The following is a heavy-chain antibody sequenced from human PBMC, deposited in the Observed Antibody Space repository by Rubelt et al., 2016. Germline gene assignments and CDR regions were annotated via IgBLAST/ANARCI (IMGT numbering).Heavy chain of an antibody. CDR1: GFSFSDYR. CDR2: ITRGRDII. J-gene: IGHJ4*02. Sequence: EGQLVESGGVLVQPGGSLRLSCAASGFSFSDYRMTWVRQVPGKGLECLSYITRGRDIIHYADSVKGRLTIPRDNAKKSLYLQMNSLRVEDTAVYYCASDRVGWGQGTLVTVSS. V-gene: IGHV3-48*04. CDR3: ASDRVG. D-gene: IGHD2-2*01.